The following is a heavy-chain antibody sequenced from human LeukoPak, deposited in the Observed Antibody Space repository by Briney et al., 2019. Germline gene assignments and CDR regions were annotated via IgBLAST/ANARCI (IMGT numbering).Heavy chain of an antibody. CDR1: RFTISSSY. CDR3: ARGCSDGSCYDY. CDR2: IYSGGST. J-gene: IGHJ4*02. D-gene: IGHD2-15*01. Sequence: GGSLRLSCAASRFTISSSYMNWVRQAPGKGLEWVSVIYSGGSTYYADSVKGRFTISRDNSKNTLYLQMSSLRAEDTAVYYCARGCSDGSCYDYWGQGTLVTVSS. V-gene: IGHV3-53*01.